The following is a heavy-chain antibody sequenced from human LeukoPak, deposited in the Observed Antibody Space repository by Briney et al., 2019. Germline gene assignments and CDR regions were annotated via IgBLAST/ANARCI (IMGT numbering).Heavy chain of an antibody. CDR1: GGSISSGSYY. CDR2: IYTSGST. Sequence: SETLSLTCTGSGGSISSGSYYWSWIRQPAGEGLEWIGRIYTSGSTNYNHSLKSLVTISVDTSKNQFSLKLSSVTAADTAVYYCASGDYRVGWFDPWGQGTLVTVSS. V-gene: IGHV4-61*02. D-gene: IGHD4-17*01. J-gene: IGHJ5*02. CDR3: ASGDYRVGWFDP.